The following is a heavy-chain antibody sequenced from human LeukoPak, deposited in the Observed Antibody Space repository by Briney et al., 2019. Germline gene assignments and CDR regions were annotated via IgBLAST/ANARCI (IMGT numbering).Heavy chain of an antibody. D-gene: IGHD6-13*01. V-gene: IGHV3-48*03. CDR2: ISGSGSIT. J-gene: IGHJ6*02. CDR3: ARDGRAQLWDDYYYGLDV. Sequence: PGGSLRLSCAASGFTFSSYEMTWVRQAPGKGLEWLSYISGSGSITYYADSVKGRFTISRDNAKNSLYLQMNSLRAEDTAVYYCARDGRAQLWDDYYYGLDVWGQGTTVTVSS. CDR1: GFTFSSYE.